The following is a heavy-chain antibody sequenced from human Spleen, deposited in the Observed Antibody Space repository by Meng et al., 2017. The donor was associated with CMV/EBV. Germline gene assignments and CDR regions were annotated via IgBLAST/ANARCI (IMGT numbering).Heavy chain of an antibody. CDR3: ARASQQLRIDY. CDR1: GFTFSSYS. D-gene: IGHD6-13*01. J-gene: IGHJ4*02. V-gene: IGHV3-21*01. CDR2: ISSSSSYI. Sequence: GESLKISCAASGFTFSSYSMNWVRQAPGKGLEWVSSISSSSSYIYYADSVKGRFTISRDNAKNSLYLQMNSLRAEDTAVYYCARASQQLRIDYWGQGTLVTVSS.